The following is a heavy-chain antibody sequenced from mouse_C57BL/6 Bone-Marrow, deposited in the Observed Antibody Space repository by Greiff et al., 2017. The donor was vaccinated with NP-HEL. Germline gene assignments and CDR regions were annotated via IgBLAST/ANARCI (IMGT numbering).Heavy chain of an antibody. CDR2: ISSGGSYT. CDR1: GFTFSSYG. J-gene: IGHJ3*01. CDR3: ARRAGAWFAY. V-gene: IGHV5-6*01. Sequence: VQLQQSGGDLVKPGGSLKLSCAASGFTFSSYGMSWVRQTPDKRLEWVATISSGGSYTYYPDSVKGRFTISRDNAKNTLYLQMSSLKSEDTAMYYCARRAGAWFAYWGQGTLVTVSA.